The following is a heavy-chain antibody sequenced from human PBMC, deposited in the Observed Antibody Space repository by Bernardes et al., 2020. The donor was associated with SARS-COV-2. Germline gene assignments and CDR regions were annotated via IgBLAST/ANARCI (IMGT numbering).Heavy chain of an antibody. D-gene: IGHD6-6*01. Sequence: ASVKVSCMASGYTFTGYYMHWVRQAPGQGLEWMGWINPNSGVTNYAQKFQGRVTMTRDTSISTAHMELSRLRSDDTAVYYCAREASSSGNYFDYWGQGTLVTVSS. J-gene: IGHJ4*02. CDR2: INPNSGVT. CDR3: AREASSSGNYFDY. V-gene: IGHV1-2*02. CDR1: GYTFTGYY.